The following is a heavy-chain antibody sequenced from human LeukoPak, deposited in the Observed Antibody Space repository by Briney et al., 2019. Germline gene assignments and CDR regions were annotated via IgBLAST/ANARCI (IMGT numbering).Heavy chain of an antibody. CDR3: ARHSSRETDAFDI. CDR1: GYTFTSYD. J-gene: IGHJ3*02. Sequence: GASXXVSCKASGYTFTSYDINWVRQATGQGREWMGGMNPNSGNTGYAQKFQGRGTITRNPSISTAYMELSSLRSEDTAVYYCARHSSRETDAFDIWGQGTMVTVSS. CDR2: MNPNSGNT. D-gene: IGHD6-13*01. V-gene: IGHV1-8*03.